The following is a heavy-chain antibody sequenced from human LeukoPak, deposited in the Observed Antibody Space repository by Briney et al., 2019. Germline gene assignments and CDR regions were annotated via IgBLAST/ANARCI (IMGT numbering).Heavy chain of an antibody. D-gene: IGHD5-18*01. CDR1: GYTFTTYG. V-gene: IGHV1-18*01. CDR3: ARGRMDTGTYFDY. CDR2: ISTYNGNT. Sequence: ASVKVSYRSSGYTFTTYGITWVRQAPGQGLEWMGWISTYNGNTNYAQKLQGRVTMTTDTSTSTAYMELRSLRSDDTAMYYCARGRMDTGTYFDYWGQGTLVTVSS. J-gene: IGHJ4*02.